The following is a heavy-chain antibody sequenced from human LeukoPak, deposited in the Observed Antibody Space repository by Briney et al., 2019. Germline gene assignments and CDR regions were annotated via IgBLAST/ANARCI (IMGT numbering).Heavy chain of an antibody. CDR1: GGSFSGYY. CDR3: ARGDRNSRYYYYYYYMDV. Sequence: SETLSLTCAVYGGSFSGYYWGWIRQPPGKGLEWIGEINHSGSTNYNPSLKSRVTISVDTSKNQFSLKLSSVTAADTAVYYCARGDRNSRYYYYYYYMDVWGKGTTVTVSS. D-gene: IGHD4-23*01. V-gene: IGHV4-34*01. J-gene: IGHJ6*03. CDR2: INHSGST.